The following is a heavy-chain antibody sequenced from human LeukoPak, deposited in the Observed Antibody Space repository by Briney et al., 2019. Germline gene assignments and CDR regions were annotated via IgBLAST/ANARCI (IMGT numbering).Heavy chain of an antibody. CDR3: ARRAMVRGAPFDY. CDR1: GGSISSYY. J-gene: IGHJ4*02. D-gene: IGHD3-10*01. Sequence: SETLSLTCTVSGGSISSYYWSWIRQPPGKGLEWIGYIYYSGSTNYNPSLKSRVTISVDTSKNQFSLKLSSVTAADTAVYYCARRAMVRGAPFDYWGQGTLVTVS. V-gene: IGHV4-59*01. CDR2: IYYSGST.